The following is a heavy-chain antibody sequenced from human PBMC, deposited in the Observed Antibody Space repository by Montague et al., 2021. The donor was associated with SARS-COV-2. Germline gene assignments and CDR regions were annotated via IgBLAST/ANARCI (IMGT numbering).Heavy chain of an antibody. Sequence: SETLSLTCTVTGGPISGSSDYWGWIRQSPGKGLEWIASVDYSGNTYYSPSLKSRLTLSVDTSKNRFFLKLNSVTATDTALYYCARREYSYGWGDWGQGTLVTVSS. D-gene: IGHD5-18*01. J-gene: IGHJ4*02. CDR2: VDYSGNT. V-gene: IGHV4-39*01. CDR3: ARREYSYGWGD. CDR1: GGPISGSSDY.